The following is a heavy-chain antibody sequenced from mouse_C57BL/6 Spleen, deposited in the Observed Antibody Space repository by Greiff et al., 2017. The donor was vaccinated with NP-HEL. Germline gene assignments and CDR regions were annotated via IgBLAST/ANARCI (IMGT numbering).Heavy chain of an antibody. CDR3: ARGGYYGNPPAMDY. V-gene: IGHV1-26*01. D-gene: IGHD2-1*01. Sequence: EVQLQQSGPELVKPGASVKISCKASGYTFTDYYMNWVKQSHGKSLEWIGDINPNNGGTSYNQKFKGKATLTVDKSSSTAYMELRSLTSEDSAVYYCARGGYYGNPPAMDYWGQGTSVTVSS. CDR2: INPNNGGT. CDR1: GYTFTDYY. J-gene: IGHJ4*01.